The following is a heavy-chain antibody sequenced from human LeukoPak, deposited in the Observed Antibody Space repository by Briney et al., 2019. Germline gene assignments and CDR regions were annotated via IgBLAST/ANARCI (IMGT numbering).Heavy chain of an antibody. V-gene: IGHV1-69*05. CDR3: ARDVHGDYGSGWFDP. CDR1: GGTFNNSA. J-gene: IGHJ5*02. Sequence: SVKVSCKTSGGTFNNSAISLVRQAPGQGLEWLGGIMPLFGTAGYAQKFQGRVTITKDESTRTVYLELTSRTSDDTAVYYCARDVHGDYGSGWFDPWGQGTLVSVSS. D-gene: IGHD4-17*01. CDR2: IMPLFGTA.